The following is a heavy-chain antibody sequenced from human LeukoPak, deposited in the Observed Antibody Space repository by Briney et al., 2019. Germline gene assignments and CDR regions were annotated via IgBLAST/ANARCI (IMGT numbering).Heavy chain of an antibody. CDR3: VRQFAS. J-gene: IGHJ4*02. CDR2: VSGSGSTV. Sequence: PGGSLRLSCAASGFTFGDHIMNWVRQLPGKRLEWVAYVSGSGSTVYYADSVKGRFTVSRDNGKSSLYLQMNSLRVKDTALYYCVRQFASWGQGTLVTVSS. CDR1: GFTFGDHI. V-gene: IGHV3-48*01.